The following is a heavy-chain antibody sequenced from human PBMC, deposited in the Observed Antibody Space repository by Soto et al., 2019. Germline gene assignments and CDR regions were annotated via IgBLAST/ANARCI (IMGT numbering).Heavy chain of an antibody. CDR1: GFTFSSYI. J-gene: IGHJ6*02. D-gene: IGHD6-13*01. Sequence: GGSLRLSCAASGFTFSSYIMNWVRQSPGKGLEWVSSISSSSSYIYYADSVKGRFTISRDNAKNSLYLQMNSLRAEDTAVYYCASPDRSLIAAAGPYYYYGMDVWGQGTTVTVSS. CDR3: ASPDRSLIAAAGPYYYYGMDV. CDR2: ISSSSSYI. V-gene: IGHV3-21*01.